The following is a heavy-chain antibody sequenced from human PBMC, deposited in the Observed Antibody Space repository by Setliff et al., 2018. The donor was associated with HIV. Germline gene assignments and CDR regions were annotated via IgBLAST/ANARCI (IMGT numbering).Heavy chain of an antibody. D-gene: IGHD2-2*01. CDR3: ASMGCSSTSCYEGNYYYYYMDV. Sequence: PSETLSLTCSVSGGSTSSSSYYWAWVRQPPGKGLEWIGSIYYSGSTYYNPSLKSRVTISVDTSKNQFSLKLSSVTAADTAVYYCASMGCSSTSCYEGNYYYYYMDVWGKGTTVTVSS. J-gene: IGHJ6*03. CDR1: GGSTSSSSYY. V-gene: IGHV4-39*01. CDR2: IYYSGST.